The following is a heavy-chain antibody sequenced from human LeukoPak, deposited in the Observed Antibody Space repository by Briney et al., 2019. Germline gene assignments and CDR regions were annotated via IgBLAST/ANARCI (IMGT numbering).Heavy chain of an antibody. Sequence: SETLSLACTVSGGSISSYYWSWIRQPPGKGLEWIGYINYSGTTNYNPSLKSRVTISVDTSKNQFSLKLTSVTAADTAVYYCARHGVHSSYYYGLDVWGQGTTVIVSS. V-gene: IGHV4-59*08. CDR3: ARHGVHSSYYYGLDV. D-gene: IGHD3-10*01. CDR1: GGSISSYY. J-gene: IGHJ6*02. CDR2: INYSGTT.